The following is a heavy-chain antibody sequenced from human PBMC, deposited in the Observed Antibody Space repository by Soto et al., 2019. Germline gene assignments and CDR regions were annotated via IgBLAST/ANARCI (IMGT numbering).Heavy chain of an antibody. CDR2: ICGSGGST. Sequence: GGSLRLSCAASGFTFSSYAMSWVRQAPGKGLEWVSAICGSGGSTYYADSVKGRFTISRDNSKNTLYLQMNSLRAEDTAVYYCAKDREDYYDSSGYPPPGYYYGMDVWGQGTTVTVSS. CDR1: GFTFSSYA. J-gene: IGHJ6*02. CDR3: AKDREDYYDSSGYPPPGYYYGMDV. V-gene: IGHV3-23*01. D-gene: IGHD3-22*01.